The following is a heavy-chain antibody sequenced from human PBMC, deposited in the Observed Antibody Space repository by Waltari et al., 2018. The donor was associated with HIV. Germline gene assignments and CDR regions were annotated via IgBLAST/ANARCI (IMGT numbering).Heavy chain of an antibody. D-gene: IGHD1-26*01. CDR2: IHPADSDP. Sequence: EVQLVQSGAEVNKPGESLKISCTGSGYSYSSFWVGWVRQMPRKGLEWKGIIHPADSDPIYSPSFQGQVTISADTSINTAYLQWSSLKASDTAMYYCATQKGGGNYNYFDYWGQGTLVTVSS. V-gene: IGHV5-51*01. J-gene: IGHJ4*02. CDR1: GYSYSSFW. CDR3: ATQKGGGNYNYFDY.